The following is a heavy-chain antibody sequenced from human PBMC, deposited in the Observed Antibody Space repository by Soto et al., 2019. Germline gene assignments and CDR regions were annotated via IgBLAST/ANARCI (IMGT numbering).Heavy chain of an antibody. Sequence: PGGSLRLSCAASGFTFSSYSMNWVRQAPGKGLEWVSSISSSSSYIYYADSVKGRFTISRDNAKNSLYLQMNSLRAEDTAVYYCARDRYSGYDSQDYWGQGTLVTVSS. CDR1: GFTFSSYS. CDR2: ISSSSSYI. V-gene: IGHV3-21*01. J-gene: IGHJ4*02. D-gene: IGHD5-12*01. CDR3: ARDRYSGYDSQDY.